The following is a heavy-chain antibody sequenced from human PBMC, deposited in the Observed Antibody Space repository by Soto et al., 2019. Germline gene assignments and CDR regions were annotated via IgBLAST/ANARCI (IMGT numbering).Heavy chain of an antibody. CDR3: ARQRYGGKYYYGMDV. J-gene: IGHJ6*02. Sequence: PGESLKISCQGSGYSFTSYWIGWVRQMPGKGLEWMGIIYPGDSDTRYSPSFQGQVTISADKSISTAYVQWSSLKASDTAMYYCARQRYGGKYYYGMDVWGQGTTVTVSS. V-gene: IGHV5-51*01. CDR2: IYPGDSDT. CDR1: GYSFTSYW. D-gene: IGHD4-17*01.